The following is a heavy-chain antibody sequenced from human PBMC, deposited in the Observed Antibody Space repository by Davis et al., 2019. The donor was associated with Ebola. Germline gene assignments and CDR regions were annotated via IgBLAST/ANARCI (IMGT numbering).Heavy chain of an antibody. Sequence: PGGSLRLSCAASGFTFSSYSMNWVRQAPGKGLEWVSSISSSSSYIYYADSVKGRFTISRDNAKNSLYLQMNSLRAEDTAVYYCARRQAGYYYYGMDVWGQGTTVTVSS. V-gene: IGHV3-21*01. CDR1: GFTFSSYS. CDR2: ISSSSSYI. CDR3: ARRQAGYYYYGMDV. J-gene: IGHJ6*02.